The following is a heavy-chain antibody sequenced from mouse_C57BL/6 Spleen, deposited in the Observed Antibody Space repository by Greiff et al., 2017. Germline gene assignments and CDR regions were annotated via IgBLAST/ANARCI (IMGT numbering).Heavy chain of an antibody. CDR1: GYTFTDYE. CDR3: TRSAQATFYAMDY. D-gene: IGHD3-2*02. Sequence: QVQLKESGAELVRPGASVTLSCKASGYTFTDYEMHWVKQTPVHGLEWIGAIDPEPGGTAYNQKFKGKAILTADKSSSPAYMELRSLTSEDSAVYYCTRSAQATFYAMDYWGQGTSVTVSS. CDR2: IDPEPGGT. J-gene: IGHJ4*01. V-gene: IGHV1-15*01.